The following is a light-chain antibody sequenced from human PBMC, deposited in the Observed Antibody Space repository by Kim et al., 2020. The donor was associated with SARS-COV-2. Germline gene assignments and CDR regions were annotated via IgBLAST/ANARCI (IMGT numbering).Light chain of an antibody. CDR2: DAS. CDR1: QSVADF. J-gene: IGKJ5*01. Sequence: SLSPGEGATHSCRASQSVADFLAWYQQRPGQAPRLLIYDASKRATGIPARFSGSGSGTDFTLTISTLESEDFAIYYCQRSSWPITFGQGTRLEIK. CDR3: QRSSWPIT. V-gene: IGKV3-11*01.